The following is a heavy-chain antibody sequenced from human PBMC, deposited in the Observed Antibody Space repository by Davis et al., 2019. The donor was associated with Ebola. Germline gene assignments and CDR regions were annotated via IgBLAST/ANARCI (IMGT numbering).Heavy chain of an antibody. CDR3: ARDSPTVTTKVYYFDY. Sequence: ASVKVSCKASGYTFTGYYMHWVRQAPGQGLEWMGWINPNSGGTNYAQKFQGRVTMTRDTSISTAYMELSRLRSDDMAVYYCARDSPTVTTKVYYFDYWGQGTLVTVSS. CDR2: INPNSGGT. J-gene: IGHJ4*02. CDR1: GYTFTGYY. V-gene: IGHV1-2*02. D-gene: IGHD4-17*01.